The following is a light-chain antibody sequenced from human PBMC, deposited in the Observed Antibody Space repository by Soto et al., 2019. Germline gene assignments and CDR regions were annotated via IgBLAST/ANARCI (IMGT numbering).Light chain of an antibody. CDR3: QQYDTLPPYT. CDR2: LTS. V-gene: IGKV3D-15*01. CDR1: QSVSGN. J-gene: IGKJ2*01. Sequence: VLTQSPATLSLSAGESATLSCRARQSVSGNLAWYQQKPGQTPRLLIYLTSTRATGIPDRFSGSGSGTDFTFTISNLQTEDIANYDCQQYDTLPPYTFGQGTKVDIK.